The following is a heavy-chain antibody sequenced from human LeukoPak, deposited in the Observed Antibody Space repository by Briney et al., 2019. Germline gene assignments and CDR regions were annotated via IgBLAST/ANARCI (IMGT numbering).Heavy chain of an antibody. D-gene: IGHD1-26*01. Sequence: SETLSLTCAVSGGSLSDSYWTWIRQTPGKGLEWIGRIYYRGTAYYNPSLRSRVSISVDTSKNQFSLKMTSVTAADTAVFYCARGSGSRPFDYWGQGTLVTVSS. J-gene: IGHJ4*02. CDR3: ARGSGSRPFDY. CDR2: IYYRGTA. CDR1: GGSLSDSY. V-gene: IGHV4-59*12.